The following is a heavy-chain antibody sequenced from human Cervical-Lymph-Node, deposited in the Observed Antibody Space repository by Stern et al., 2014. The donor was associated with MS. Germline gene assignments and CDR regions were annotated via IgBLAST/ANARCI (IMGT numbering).Heavy chain of an antibody. D-gene: IGHD6-19*01. J-gene: IGHJ4*02. Sequence: VQLGQSGGGLVQPGGSLKLSCAASGFTFSGSPMHWVRHPSGKGLEWVGRIRSKANSYATAYAASVKGRFTISRDDSRNTAYLQMNSLKTEDTAVYYCARSTSGWYDYWGQGTLVTVSS. CDR3: ARSTSGWYDY. V-gene: IGHV3-73*01. CDR1: GFTFSGSP. CDR2: IRSKANSYAT.